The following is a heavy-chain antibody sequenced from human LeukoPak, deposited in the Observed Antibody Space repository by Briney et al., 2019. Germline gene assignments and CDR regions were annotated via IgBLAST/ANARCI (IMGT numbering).Heavy chain of an antibody. D-gene: IGHD1/OR15-1a*01. V-gene: IGHV4-30-4*08. J-gene: IGHJ6*04. Sequence: PSETLSLTCTVSGGSISSYYWSWIRQPPGKGLEWIGYIYYSGSTYYNPSLKSRVTISVDTSKNQFSLKLSSVTAADTAVYYCARDLSNWNRLDVWGKGTTVTVSS. CDR3: ARDLSNWNRLDV. CDR2: IYYSGST. CDR1: GGSISSYY.